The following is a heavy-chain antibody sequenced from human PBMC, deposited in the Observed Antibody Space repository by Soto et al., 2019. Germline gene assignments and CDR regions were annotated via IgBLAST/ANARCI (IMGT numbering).Heavy chain of an antibody. CDR2: IYYSGST. V-gene: IGHV4-30-4*01. CDR1: GGSISSGDYY. CDR3: AREYYDILTGHLYFDY. D-gene: IGHD3-9*01. J-gene: IGHJ4*02. Sequence: SETLSLTCTVSGGSISSGDYYWSWIRQPPGKGLEWIGYIYYSGSTYYNPSLKSRVTISVDTSKNQFSLKLSSVTAADTAVYYCAREYYDILTGHLYFDYWGQGTLVTVSS.